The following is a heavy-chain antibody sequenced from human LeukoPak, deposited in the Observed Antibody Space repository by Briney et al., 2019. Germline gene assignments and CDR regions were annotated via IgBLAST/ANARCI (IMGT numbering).Heavy chain of an antibody. CDR1: GGSISSGGYY. CDR3: AREESIAARPGYHY. D-gene: IGHD6-6*01. V-gene: IGHV4-34*01. CDR2: INHSGST. J-gene: IGHJ4*02. Sequence: SETLSLTCAVSGGSISSGGYYWSWIRQPPGKGLEWIGEINHSGSTNYNPSLKSRVTISVDTSKNQFSLKLSSVTAADTAVYYCAREESIAARPGYHYWGQGTLVTVSS.